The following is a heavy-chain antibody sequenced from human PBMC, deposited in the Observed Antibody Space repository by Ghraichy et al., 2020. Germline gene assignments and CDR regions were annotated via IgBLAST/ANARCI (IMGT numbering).Heavy chain of an antibody. D-gene: IGHD3-22*01. CDR3: ARGNGGDYYDSSGQYFDY. CDR2: INHSGST. Sequence: SETLSLTCAVYGGSFSGYYWIWIRQPPGKGLEWIGEINHSGSTNYNPSLKSRVTISVDTSKNQFSLKLSSVTAADTAVYYCARGNGGDYYDSSGQYFDYWGQGTLVTVSS. CDR1: GGSFSGYY. V-gene: IGHV4-34*01. J-gene: IGHJ4*02.